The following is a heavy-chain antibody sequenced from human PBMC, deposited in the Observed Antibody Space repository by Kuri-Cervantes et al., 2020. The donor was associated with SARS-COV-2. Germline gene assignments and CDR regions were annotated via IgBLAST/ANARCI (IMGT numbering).Heavy chain of an antibody. V-gene: IGHV3-48*01. J-gene: IGHJ5*02. D-gene: IGHD1-26*01. CDR3: ASDDGSYYNWFDP. CDR1: GFTFSSYS. Sequence: GGSLRLSCAASGFTFSSYSMNWVRQAPGKGLEWVSYISSSSSTIYYADSVKGRFTISRDNAKNSLYLQMNSLRAEDTAVYYCASDDGSYYNWFDPWGQGTLVTVSS. CDR2: ISSSSSTI.